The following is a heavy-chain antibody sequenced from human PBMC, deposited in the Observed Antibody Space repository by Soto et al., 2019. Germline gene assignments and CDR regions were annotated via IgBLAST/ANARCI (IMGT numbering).Heavy chain of an antibody. J-gene: IGHJ4*02. V-gene: IGHV3-23*04. CDR3: AKGVRGYSYDY. CDR1: GFTFSNSA. Sequence: EVQLVESGGGLVQHGGSLRLSCAASGFTFSNSAMTWVRQAAGKGLEWVSVISANGGSTSYADSVKGRFTISRDNSNNTLHLTMHSLRAEDAAVYYCAKGVRGYSYDYWGQGILVTVST. D-gene: IGHD5-18*01. CDR2: ISANGGST.